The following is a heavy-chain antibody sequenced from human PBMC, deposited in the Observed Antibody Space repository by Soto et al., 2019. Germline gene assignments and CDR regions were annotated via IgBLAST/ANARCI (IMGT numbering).Heavy chain of an antibody. CDR3: ARGRIAALFNFDY. D-gene: IGHD6-6*01. Sequence: SETLSLTCTVSGGSISSYYWSWIRQPPGKGLEWIGYIYYSGSTNYNPSLKSRVTISVDTSKNQFSLKLSSVTAADTAVYYCARGRIAALFNFDYWGQGTLVTVSS. CDR2: IYYSGST. J-gene: IGHJ4*02. CDR1: GGSISSYY. V-gene: IGHV4-59*01.